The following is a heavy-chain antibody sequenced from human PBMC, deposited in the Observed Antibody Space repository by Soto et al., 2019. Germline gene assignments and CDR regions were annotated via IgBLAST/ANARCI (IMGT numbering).Heavy chain of an antibody. CDR1: GFSLSTSGVG. CDR2: IYWDDDK. J-gene: IGHJ3*02. CDR3: AHRLSCRVTRCHRDAFDI. D-gene: IGHD2-2*01. V-gene: IGHV2-5*02. Sequence: QITLKESGPALVKPTQTLTLTCTFSGFSLSTSGVGVGWIRQPPGKALEWLALIYWDDDKRYSPSLKSRLTITKDPHKHQVVLTITHKDPVDTAIYYCAHRLSCRVTRCHRDAFDIWGQGTMVTLSS.